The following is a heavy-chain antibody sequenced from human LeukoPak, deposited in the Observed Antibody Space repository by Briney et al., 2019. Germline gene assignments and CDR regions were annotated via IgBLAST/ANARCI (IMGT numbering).Heavy chain of an antibody. D-gene: IGHD5-18*01. V-gene: IGHV3-9*01. CDR2: ISWNSGGI. CDR3: AKDRDSYGNYYFDY. J-gene: IGHJ4*02. Sequence: PGRSLRLSCAASGFTFDDYAMHWVRQAPGKGLEWVSGISWNSGGIGYADSVKGRFTISRDNAKNSLYLQMNSLRAEDTALYYCAKDRDSYGNYYFDYWGQGTLVTVSS. CDR1: GFTFDDYA.